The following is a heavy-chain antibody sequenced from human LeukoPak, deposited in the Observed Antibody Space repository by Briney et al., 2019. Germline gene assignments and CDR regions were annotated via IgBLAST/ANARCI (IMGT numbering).Heavy chain of an antibody. CDR2: VNHSGST. Sequence: PSETLSLTCAVYGGSFSGYYWSWIRQPPGKGLERIGDVNHSGSTNYNPSLKSRVTISVDTPKNQFSLKLSSVTAADTAVYHCARVLSIVVVPGATFWFDPWGQGTLVTVSS. V-gene: IGHV4-34*01. D-gene: IGHD2-2*01. CDR1: GGSFSGYY. J-gene: IGHJ5*02. CDR3: ARVLSIVVVPGATFWFDP.